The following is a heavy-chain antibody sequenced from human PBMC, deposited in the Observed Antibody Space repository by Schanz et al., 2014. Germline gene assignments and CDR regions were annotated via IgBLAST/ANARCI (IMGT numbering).Heavy chain of an antibody. Sequence: VQLEQSGAEVKKPGSSVKVPCKASGGTFSSFGINWVRQAPGQGLEWMGRIIPILGIANYAQKFQGRVTITADRSTSTAYMELRSLRSDDTAVYYCARDQSPYTNSSDVRYFDYWGQGSLVTVSS. J-gene: IGHJ4*02. CDR3: ARDQSPYTNSSDVRYFDY. CDR1: GGTFSSFG. D-gene: IGHD6-6*01. CDR2: IIPILGIA. V-gene: IGHV1-69*04.